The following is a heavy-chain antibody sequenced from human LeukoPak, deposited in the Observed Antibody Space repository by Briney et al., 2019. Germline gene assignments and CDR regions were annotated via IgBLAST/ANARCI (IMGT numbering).Heavy chain of an antibody. CDR3: ARGGPDYDYVWGTYRPLDY. CDR2: ISVYNGNT. V-gene: IGHV1-18*01. J-gene: IGHJ4*02. CDR1: GYTFTSYG. Sequence: GASVKVSCKASGYTFTSYGISWVRQAPGQGLEWMGWISVYNGNTNYAQKLQGRVTMTTDTSTSTAYMELRSLRSDDTAIYFCARGGPDYDYVWGTYRPLDYWGQGTLVTVSS. D-gene: IGHD3-16*02.